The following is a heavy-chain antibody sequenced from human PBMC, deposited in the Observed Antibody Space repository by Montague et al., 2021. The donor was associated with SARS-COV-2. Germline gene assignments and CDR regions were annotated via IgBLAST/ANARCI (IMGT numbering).Heavy chain of an antibody. V-gene: IGHV3-7*03. Sequence: SRRLSCAASGFTFSSYWMSWVRQAPGKGLEWVANIKQDGSEKYYADSVKGRFTISRDNAKNSLYLQMNSLRAEDTAVYYCAREGAGRGYYYYGMDVWGQGTTVTVSS. CDR3: AREGAGRGYYYYGMDV. J-gene: IGHJ6*02. D-gene: IGHD1-26*01. CDR1: GFTFSSYW. CDR2: IKQDGSEK.